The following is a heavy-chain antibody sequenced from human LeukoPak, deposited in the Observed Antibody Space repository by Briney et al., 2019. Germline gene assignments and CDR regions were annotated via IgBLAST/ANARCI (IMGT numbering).Heavy chain of an antibody. CDR2: IRSTGDST. J-gene: IGHJ6*03. Sequence: PGGSLRLSCAASGFTFSSYAMSWVRQAPGKGLEFVSGIRSTGDSTYYANSAKGRFTISRDNSKNTLYLQMVSLRAEDMAVYYCARVRLRLSAYMDVWGKGTTVTVSS. V-gene: IGHV3-64*01. CDR1: GFTFSSYA. CDR3: ARVRLRLSAYMDV. D-gene: IGHD3-3*01.